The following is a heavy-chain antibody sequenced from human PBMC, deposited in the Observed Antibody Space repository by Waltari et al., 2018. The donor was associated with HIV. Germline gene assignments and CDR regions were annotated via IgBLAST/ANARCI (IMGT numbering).Heavy chain of an antibody. D-gene: IGHD6-13*01. J-gene: IGHJ4*02. V-gene: IGHV3-30*04. Sequence: QVQLVESGGGVVQPGRSLRLSCAASGFTFSSYAMHWVRQAPGKVLEWVAVISYDGSNKYYADSVKGRFTISRDNSKNTLYLQMNSLRAEDTAVYYCARENSIAAAGGSLGYWGQGTLVTVSS. CDR2: ISYDGSNK. CDR1: GFTFSSYA. CDR3: ARENSIAAAGGSLGY.